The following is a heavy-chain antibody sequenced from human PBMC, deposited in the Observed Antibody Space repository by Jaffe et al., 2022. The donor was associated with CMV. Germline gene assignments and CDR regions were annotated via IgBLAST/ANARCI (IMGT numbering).Heavy chain of an antibody. CDR1: GGIFSNYA. CDR3: AGSSRQGRSNYFYFYMDV. D-gene: IGHD3-3*01. V-gene: IGHV1-69*06. J-gene: IGHJ6*03. Sequence: QVQLVQSGAEGKKPGSSVKVSCKASGGIFSNYAINWVRQAPGQGLEWMGRINPVVGTANYAQKFQGSRVTITADKSTSTAYLELSSLRSEDTAVYYCAGSSRQGRSNYFYFYMDVWGKGTTVTVSS. CDR2: INPVVGTA.